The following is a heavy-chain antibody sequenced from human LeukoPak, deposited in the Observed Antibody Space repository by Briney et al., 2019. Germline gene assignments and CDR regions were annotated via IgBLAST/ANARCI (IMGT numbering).Heavy chain of an antibody. V-gene: IGHV4-39*07. Sequence: PSETLSLTCTVSGGSISSSSYYWGWIRQPPGKGLEWIGSIYYSGSTYYNPSLKSRVTISVDTSKNQFSLKLSSVTAADTAVYYCARERLDSSSPLFGVWGQGTLVTVSS. CDR1: GGSISSSSYY. D-gene: IGHD6-13*01. CDR3: ARERLDSSSPLFGV. J-gene: IGHJ4*02. CDR2: IYYSGST.